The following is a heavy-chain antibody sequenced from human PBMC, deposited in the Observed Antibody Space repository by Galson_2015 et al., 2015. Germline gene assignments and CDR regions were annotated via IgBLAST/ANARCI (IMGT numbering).Heavy chain of an antibody. Sequence: SLRLSCAASGFIFNTHSMNWVRQAPGKGLVWVSHINHDSTAIYYADSVKGRFTISRDNAKNTLYLQMNSLRDEDTAVYYCARDNLWASDYWGQGTLVTVSS. V-gene: IGHV3-48*02. J-gene: IGHJ4*02. CDR2: INHDSTAI. CDR1: GFIFNTHS. CDR3: ARDNLWASDY. D-gene: IGHD3-10*01.